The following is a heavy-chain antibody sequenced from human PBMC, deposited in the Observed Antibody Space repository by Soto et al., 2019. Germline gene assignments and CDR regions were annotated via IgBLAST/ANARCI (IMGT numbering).Heavy chain of an antibody. V-gene: IGHV4-34*01. CDR2: ISQSGST. D-gene: IGHD2-2*01. CDR1: GQSFSGHT. J-gene: IGHJ4*02. Sequence: QVQLQQWGAGLLKPSETLSLTCAVYGQSFSGHTWSWIRQSPGKGLEWIGEISQSGSTDYNPSLKTRVTISADTSKNQFSLTLNSVTDADTGVFYCARGSGIAVIPGELEDVHYDYWGQGTLVSVSS. CDR3: ARGSGIAVIPGELEDVHYDY.